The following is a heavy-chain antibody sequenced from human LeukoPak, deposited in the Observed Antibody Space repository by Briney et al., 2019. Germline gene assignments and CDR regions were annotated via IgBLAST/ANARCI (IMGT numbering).Heavy chain of an antibody. CDR2: MNPNSGNT. CDR3: AGVLYCGGDCSGDY. V-gene: IGHV1-8*01. J-gene: IGHJ4*02. Sequence: GASVKVSCKASGYTFTSYDINWVGQATGKGLEWMGWMNPNSGNTGYAQKFQGRVTMTRNTSISTAYMELSSLRSEDTAVYYCAGVLYCGGDCSGDYWGQGTLVTVSS. D-gene: IGHD2-21*02. CDR1: GYTFTSYD.